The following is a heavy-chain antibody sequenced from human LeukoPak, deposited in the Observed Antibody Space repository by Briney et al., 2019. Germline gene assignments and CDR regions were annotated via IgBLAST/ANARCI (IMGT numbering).Heavy chain of an antibody. CDR2: ISSSSSYI. CDR1: GFTFSSYS. Sequence: NPGGSLRLSCAASGFTFSSYSMNWVRQAPGKGLEWVSSISSSSSYIYYADSVKGRFTISRDNAKNSLYLQMNSLRAEDTAVYYCVRAGGYVYNDAFDIWGQGTMVTVSS. J-gene: IGHJ3*02. D-gene: IGHD6-25*01. V-gene: IGHV3-21*01. CDR3: VRAGGYVYNDAFDI.